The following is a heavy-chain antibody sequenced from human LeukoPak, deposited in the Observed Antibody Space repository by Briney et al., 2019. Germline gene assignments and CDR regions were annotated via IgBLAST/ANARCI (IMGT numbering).Heavy chain of an antibody. V-gene: IGHV3-23*01. J-gene: IGHJ4*02. Sequence: GGSLRLSCAASGFTFTNYVMSWVRQPPGKGLEWVSAISGSGGSAYYADSVKGRFTISRDNSKNTLYLQMNSLRAEDTAVYYCAKIAAARPRVGSFFDYWGQGTLVTVSS. CDR2: ISGSGGSA. CDR3: AKIAAARPRVGSFFDY. D-gene: IGHD6-6*01. CDR1: GFTFTNYV.